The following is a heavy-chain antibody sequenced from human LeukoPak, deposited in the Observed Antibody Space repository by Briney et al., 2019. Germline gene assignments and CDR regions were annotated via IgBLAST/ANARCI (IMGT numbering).Heavy chain of an antibody. J-gene: IGHJ5*02. V-gene: IGHV1-69*13. CDR3: VTQGVMLMDNWFDP. CDR2: IIPIFGTA. Sequence: GASVKVSCKASGGTFSSYAISWVRQAPGQGLEWMGGIIPIFGTANYAQKFQGRVTITADESTSTAYMELSSLRSEDTAVYYCVTQGVMLMDNWFDPWGQGTLVTVSS. CDR1: GGTFSSYA. D-gene: IGHD3-16*01.